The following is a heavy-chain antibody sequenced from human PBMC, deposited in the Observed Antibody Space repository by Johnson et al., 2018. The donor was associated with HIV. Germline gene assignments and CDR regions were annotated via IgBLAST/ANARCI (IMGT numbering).Heavy chain of an antibody. CDR3: AKEEGLAAAGTGEAFDI. D-gene: IGHD6-13*01. J-gene: IGHJ3*02. CDR1: GFTFSIYA. Sequence: VQLVESGGGVVRPGGSLRLSCAASGFTFSIYAMIWVRQAPGKGLEWVSAINHSGDGTYSADSVKGRFTVSRDNSKNMLYLQMNSLRAEDTAVYYCAKEEGLAAAGTGEAFDIWGQETMVTVSS. CDR2: INHSGDGT. V-gene: IGHV3-23*04.